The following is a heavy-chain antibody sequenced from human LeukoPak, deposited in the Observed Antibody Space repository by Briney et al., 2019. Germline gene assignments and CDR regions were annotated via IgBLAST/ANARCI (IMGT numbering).Heavy chain of an antibody. V-gene: IGHV3-48*03. D-gene: IGHD3-22*01. CDR3: AKYADYYDSRQPFDY. CDR2: ISASGGTT. J-gene: IGHJ4*02. Sequence: GGSLRLSCTGSGFTFSSYEMNWVRQAPGKGLEWVSYISASGGTTYYADSVKGRFTISRDNAKNSLHLEMNSLRAEDTAVYYCAKYADYYDSRQPFDYWGQGTLVTVSS. CDR1: GFTFSSYE.